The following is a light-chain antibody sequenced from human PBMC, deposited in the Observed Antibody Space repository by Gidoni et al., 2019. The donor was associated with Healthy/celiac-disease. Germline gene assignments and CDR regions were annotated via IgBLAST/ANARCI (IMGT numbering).Light chain of an antibody. CDR1: QSVSSY. CDR3: QQRSNWRPYT. J-gene: IGKJ2*01. V-gene: IGKV3-11*01. CDR2: DAS. Sequence: VLPLSPATLSLSPGERATLSCRASQSVSSYLAWYQQKPGQAPRLLIYDASNRATGIPARFSGSGSGTDFTLTISSLEPEDFAVYYCQQRSNWRPYTFGQGTKLEIK.